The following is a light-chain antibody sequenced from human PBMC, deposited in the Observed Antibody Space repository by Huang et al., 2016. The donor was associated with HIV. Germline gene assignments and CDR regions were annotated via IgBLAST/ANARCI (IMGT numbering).Light chain of an antibody. CDR3: QQLNSYPQVFT. V-gene: IGKV1-9*01. J-gene: IGKJ3*01. Sequence: IQLTQSPSSLSASVGDRVTITCLASQGISSYLAWYQQKPGQAPKLLIYGASSLQSGVPSRFSGSGSGTDFTLTISRLQPEDSATYYCQQLNSYPQVFTFGPGTKVDIK. CDR2: GAS. CDR1: QGISSY.